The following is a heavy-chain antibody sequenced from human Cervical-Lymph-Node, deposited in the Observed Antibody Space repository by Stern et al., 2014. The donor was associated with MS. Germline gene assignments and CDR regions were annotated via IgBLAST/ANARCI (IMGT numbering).Heavy chain of an antibody. V-gene: IGHV5-51*01. Sequence: VQLVQSGAEVKKPGASLKISCKGSGYRFTSYWVGWVRQMPGKGLEWMGTIYPSDTDVRDSPSVQGQVTISVDRSNSAAYLQWSRLKASDTGMYFCVRLPVEKNGGQGTPVTVAA. J-gene: IGHJ4*02. CDR3: VRLPVEKN. CDR2: IYPSDTDV. D-gene: IGHD1-1*01. CDR1: GYRFTSYW.